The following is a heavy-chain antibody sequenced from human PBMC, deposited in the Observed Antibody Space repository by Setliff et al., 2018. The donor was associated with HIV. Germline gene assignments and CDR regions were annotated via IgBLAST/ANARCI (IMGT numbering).Heavy chain of an antibody. D-gene: IGHD2-15*01. CDR2: ISAYNGNT. V-gene: IGHV1-18*01. CDR1: GYTFTSYG. J-gene: IGHJ4*02. CDR3: ARAQGYCSGGGCYFY. Sequence: ASVKVSCKASGYTFTSYGISWVRQAPGQGLEWMGWISAYNGNTNYAQKLQGRVTMTTDTSTSTAYMELRSLRSEDTAVYYCARAQGYCSGGGCYFYWGQGSLVTVSS.